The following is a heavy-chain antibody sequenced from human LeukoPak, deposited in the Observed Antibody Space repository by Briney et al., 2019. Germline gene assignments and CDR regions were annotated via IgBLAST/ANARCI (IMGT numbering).Heavy chain of an antibody. J-gene: IGHJ4*02. D-gene: IGHD6-19*01. CDR1: GFTFSSYA. CDR3: AKKYGVTVYGSGLNYFDY. CDR2: IGGSGSRT. V-gene: IGHV3-23*01. Sequence: PGGSLRLSCDASGFTFSSYAMSWVRQAPGKSLEWVSGIGGSGSRTYYADSVKGRFTISRDNSKNTLYLQMNSLRAEDTAIYYCAKKYGVTVYGSGLNYFDYWGQGTLVTVSS.